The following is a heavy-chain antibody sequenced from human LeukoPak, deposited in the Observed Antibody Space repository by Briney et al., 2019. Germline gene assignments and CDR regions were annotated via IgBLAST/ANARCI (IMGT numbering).Heavy chain of an antibody. CDR2: IKEDGSEK. V-gene: IGHV3-7*01. D-gene: IGHD1-1*01. Sequence: GGSLRLSCAASGFSFGSYWIAWVRQAPGKGLEWVANIKEDGSEKYYVDSVKGRFTISRDNARNSLSLQMSSLRAEDTAVYYCARSTAGFDYWGQGTLVTASS. CDR1: GFSFGSYW. J-gene: IGHJ4*02. CDR3: ARSTAGFDY.